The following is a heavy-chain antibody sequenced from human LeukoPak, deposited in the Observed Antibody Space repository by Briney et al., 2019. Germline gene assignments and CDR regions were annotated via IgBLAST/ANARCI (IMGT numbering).Heavy chain of an antibody. CDR2: MNPNSGNT. CDR1: GYTFTSYD. J-gene: IGHJ6*03. D-gene: IGHD3-3*01. V-gene: IGHV1-8*01. CDR3: ARVPQPLYYDFWSGYYTDYYYYYMDV. Sequence: ASVKASCKASGYTFTSYDINWVRQATGQGLEWMGWMNPNSGNTGYAQKFQGRVTVTRNTSISTAYMELSSLRSEDTAVYYCARVPQPLYYDFWSGYYTDYYYYYMDVWGKGTTVTVSS.